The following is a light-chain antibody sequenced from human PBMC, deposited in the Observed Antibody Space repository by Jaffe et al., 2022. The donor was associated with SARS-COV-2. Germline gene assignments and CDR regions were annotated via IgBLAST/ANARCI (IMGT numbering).Light chain of an antibody. CDR2: DAS. CDR1: QSVSSY. J-gene: IGKJ3*01. V-gene: IGKV3-11*01. CDR3: QQRSSWPPFN. Sequence: EIVLTQSPATLSLSPGERATLSCRASQSVSSYLAWYQQKPGQAPRLLIYDASNRATGIPARFSGSGSGTDFTLTISSLEPEDFAVYYCQQRSSWPPFNFGPGTKVDIK.